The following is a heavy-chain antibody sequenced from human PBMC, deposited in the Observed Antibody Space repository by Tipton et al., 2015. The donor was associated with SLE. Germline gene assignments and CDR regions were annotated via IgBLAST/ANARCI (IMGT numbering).Heavy chain of an antibody. Sequence: SLRLSCGASGFTFSTYSMNWVRQTPGKGLEWLSYISGSSSTIFYSDSVRGRFTISRDNAKNSLYLQMTSLRAEDTAVYYCVRDGYFEWLNVAFDYWGQGTPVTVSS. V-gene: IGHV3-48*01. J-gene: IGHJ4*02. CDR3: VRDGYFEWLNVAFDY. D-gene: IGHD3-9*01. CDR2: ISGSSSTI. CDR1: GFTFSTYS.